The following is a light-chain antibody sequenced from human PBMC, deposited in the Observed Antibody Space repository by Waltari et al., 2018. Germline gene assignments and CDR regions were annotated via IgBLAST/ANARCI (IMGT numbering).Light chain of an antibody. CDR1: ARDIGGFHF. CDR3: CSFSVANNLL. CDR2: DVI. V-gene: IGLV2-8*01. Sequence: QSALTQPPSASWSPGQSVTFSCTVTARDIGGFHFVSWYQQHTDKATRLIIYDVIKRPSVVADRFSGSQSGNTASLTVSGLQAEYDADYFCCSFSVANNLLFGGGTRLTV. J-gene: IGLJ2*01.